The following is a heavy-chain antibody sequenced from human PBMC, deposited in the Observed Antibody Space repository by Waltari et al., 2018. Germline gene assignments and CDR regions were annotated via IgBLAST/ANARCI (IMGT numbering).Heavy chain of an antibody. J-gene: IGHJ4*02. CDR1: GYTLTELS. V-gene: IGHV1-24*01. CDR2: FDPEDGET. Sequence: QVQLVQSGAEVKKPGASVKVSCKVSGYTLTELSRHWVRQAPGKGLEWMGGFDPEDGETIYAQKCQGRVTMTEDTSTDTAYMELSSLRSEDTAVYYCATTNPSSIAARTLDYWGQGTLVTVSS. CDR3: ATTNPSSIAARTLDY. D-gene: IGHD6-6*01.